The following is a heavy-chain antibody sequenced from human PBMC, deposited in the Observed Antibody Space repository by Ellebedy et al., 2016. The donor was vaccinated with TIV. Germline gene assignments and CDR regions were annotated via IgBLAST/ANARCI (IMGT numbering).Heavy chain of an antibody. D-gene: IGHD3-3*01. CDR1: GLTFSTYV. J-gene: IGHJ5*02. CDR2: INDNGNST. V-gene: IGHV3-23*01. CDR3: AKNILRFLGGGYNRFDP. Sequence: GESLKISXVASGLTFSTYVMSWVRQAPGKGLECASTINDNGNSTYFADSVKGRFTISRDNSKNTLYLQMNSLRAEDTGVYHCAKNILRFLGGGYNRFDPWGQGILVTVSS.